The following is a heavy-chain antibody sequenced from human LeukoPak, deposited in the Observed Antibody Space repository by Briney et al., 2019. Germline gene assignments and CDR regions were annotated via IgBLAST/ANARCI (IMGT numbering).Heavy chain of an antibody. D-gene: IGHD3-22*01. J-gene: IGHJ4*02. V-gene: IGHV3-23*01. CDR1: GFTFNNYA. CDR3: AKEGYDSSGYYWHYFDY. Sequence: GGSLRLSCAASGFTFNNYAMTWVRQAPGKGLEWVSLISGSGDSTYYVDSVKGRFTISRDNSKNTLYLQMNSLRAEDTAVYYCAKEGYDSSGYYWHYFDYWGQGTLVTVSS. CDR2: ISGSGDST.